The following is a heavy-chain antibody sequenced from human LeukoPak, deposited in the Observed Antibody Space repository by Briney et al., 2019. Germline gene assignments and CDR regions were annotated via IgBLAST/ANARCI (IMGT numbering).Heavy chain of an antibody. V-gene: IGHV1-18*01. CDR3: ARDRRYVAAFSGFGY. J-gene: IGHJ4*02. CDR1: GYTFSNYG. D-gene: IGHD6-19*01. CDR2: ISAYNGNT. Sequence: GASVKVSCKASGYTFSNYGISWVRQAPGQGLEWMGWISAYNGNTNYAQKLQGRVTMTTDTSTSTAYMELRSLRSDDTAVYYCARDRRYVAAFSGFGYWGQGTLVTVSS.